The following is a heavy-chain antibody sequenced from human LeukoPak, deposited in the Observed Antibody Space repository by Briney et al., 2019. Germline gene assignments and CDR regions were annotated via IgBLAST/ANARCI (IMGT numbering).Heavy chain of an antibody. Sequence: SETLSLTCAVYGGSSSGYYWSWIRQPPGKGLEWSGEINHSGSTNYNPSLKSRVTISVDTSKNQFSLKLSSVTAADTAVYYCTRRGPTFNPYYYDSSGCMDVWGQGTTVTVSS. CDR3: TRRGPTFNPYYYDSSGCMDV. D-gene: IGHD3-22*01. J-gene: IGHJ6*02. V-gene: IGHV4-34*01. CDR1: GGSSSGYY. CDR2: INHSGST.